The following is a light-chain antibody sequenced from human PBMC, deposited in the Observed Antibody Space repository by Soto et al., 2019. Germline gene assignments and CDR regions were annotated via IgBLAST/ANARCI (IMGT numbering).Light chain of an antibody. V-gene: IGKV3-15*01. CDR2: GAS. CDR1: QSVSST. Sequence: EIVMTQSPATLSVSPGETATVSCRASQSVSSTLAWYQQKPGQAPRLLIYGASTRATGFPARFSGSGSGTEFTLTISSLQSEDFAVYYCQQYNNWPPLTFGGGTKVEIK. J-gene: IGKJ4*01. CDR3: QQYNNWPPLT.